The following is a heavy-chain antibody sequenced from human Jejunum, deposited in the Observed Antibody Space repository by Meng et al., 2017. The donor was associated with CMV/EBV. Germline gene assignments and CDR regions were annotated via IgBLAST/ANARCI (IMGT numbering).Heavy chain of an antibody. J-gene: IGHJ4*02. CDR3: AREQGFTYGAYFDC. V-gene: IGHV3-7*01. CDR1: GFTFKTYT. CDR2: IKRDGSEK. D-gene: IGHD5-18*01. Sequence: SGFTFKTYTMHWVRQAPGKGLEWVANIKRDGSEKSYVDSVKGRFTISRDNAENLLYLQLNSLRDDDTAVYFCAREQGFTYGAYFDCWGPGTLVTVSS.